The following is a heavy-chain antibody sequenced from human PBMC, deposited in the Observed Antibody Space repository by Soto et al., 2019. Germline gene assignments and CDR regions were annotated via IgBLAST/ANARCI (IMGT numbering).Heavy chain of an antibody. D-gene: IGHD2-2*02. J-gene: IGHJ6*02. CDR2: IYSGGST. V-gene: IGHV4-61*01. CDR3: ARFVRSCSGTTCYTRADV. CDR1: GGSVSSDTHY. Sequence: SETLSLTCTVSGGSVSSDTHYWSWIRQPPGKRLEWIGFIYSGGSTNYNPSLKSRVTMSVDTSKNQFSLKLRSVIVADTAVYHCARFVRSCSGTTCYTRADVWGQGTTVTASS.